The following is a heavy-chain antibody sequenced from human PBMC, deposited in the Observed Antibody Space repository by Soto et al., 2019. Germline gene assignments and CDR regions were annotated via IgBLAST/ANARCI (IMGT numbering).Heavy chain of an antibody. D-gene: IGHD2-2*01. Sequence: WWSLRLSCAASGFTFSSYWMSWFRQAPGKGLEWVANIKQDGSEKYYVDSVKGRFTISRDNAKNSLYLQMNSLRAEDTAVYYCARVDIVVVPAASYYYYGMDVWGQGTTVTVSS. J-gene: IGHJ6*02. V-gene: IGHV3-7*03. CDR3: ARVDIVVVPAASYYYYGMDV. CDR1: GFTFSSYW. CDR2: IKQDGSEK.